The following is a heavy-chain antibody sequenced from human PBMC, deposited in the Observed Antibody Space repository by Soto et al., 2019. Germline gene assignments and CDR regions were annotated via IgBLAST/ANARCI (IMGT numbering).Heavy chain of an antibody. V-gene: IGHV1-18*01. J-gene: IGHJ6*02. CDR3: ARGRLVPVAAPNAYYYPGRDR. CDR2: ISAYNGNT. CDR1: GYTFTSYG. D-gene: IGHD2-15*01. Sequence: EASVKVSCKASGYTFTSYGISWVRQAPGQGLEWMGGISAYNGNTNYAQKLQGRVAITTDTSTSTAYMELRSLRSDDTAVYHCARGRLVPVAAPNAYYYPGRDRRG.